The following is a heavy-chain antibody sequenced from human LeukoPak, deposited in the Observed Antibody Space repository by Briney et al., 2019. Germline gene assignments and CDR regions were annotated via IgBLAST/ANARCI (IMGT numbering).Heavy chain of an antibody. D-gene: IGHD6-13*01. CDR3: VRLAAGIAAADNRIYFDY. CDR2: IYPGDSDT. J-gene: IGHJ4*02. V-gene: IGHV5-51*01. CDR1: GYSFTSYW. Sequence: GESLKISCKGSGYSFTSYWIGWVRQMPGKGLEWMGIIYPGDSDTRYSPSFQGQVTISADKSISTAYLQWSSLKASDTAMYYCVRLAAGIAAADNRIYFDYWGQGTLVTVSS.